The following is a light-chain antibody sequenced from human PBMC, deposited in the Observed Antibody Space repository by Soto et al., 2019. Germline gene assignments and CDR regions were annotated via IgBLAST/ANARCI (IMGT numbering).Light chain of an antibody. J-gene: IGKJ1*01. CDR3: RQYNSSPWT. Sequence: DIQMTQSPSTLSASAGDRVTITCRASQSISSWLAWYQQKPGKAPKLLIYDASSLGSGVPSRFSGSGSGTEFTLTISSLQPDDFATYYCRQYNSSPWTFGQGTKVEIK. CDR2: DAS. V-gene: IGKV1-5*01. CDR1: QSISSW.